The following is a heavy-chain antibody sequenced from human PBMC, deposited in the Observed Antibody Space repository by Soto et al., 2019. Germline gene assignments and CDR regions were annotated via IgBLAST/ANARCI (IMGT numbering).Heavy chain of an antibody. J-gene: IGHJ5*02. CDR2: INPSGGST. Sequence: QVQLVQSGAEVKKPGASVKVSCKASGYTFTSYYMHWVRQAPGQGLEWMGIINPSGGSTSYAQKFQGRVTMTRDTSTSTVYMELSSLRSEDTAVYYCARDGTTVTTSYWFDPWGQGTLVTVSS. CDR3: ARDGTTVTTSYWFDP. V-gene: IGHV1-46*01. CDR1: GYTFTSYY. D-gene: IGHD4-17*01.